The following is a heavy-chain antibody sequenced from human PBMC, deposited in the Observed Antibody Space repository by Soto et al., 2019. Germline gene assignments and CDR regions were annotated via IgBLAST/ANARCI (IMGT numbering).Heavy chain of an antibody. CDR2: IYYSGST. CDR1: GGSISSYY. D-gene: IGHD3-10*01. J-gene: IGHJ4*02. CDR3: ARGRNDKLVRGITFDY. V-gene: IGHV4-59*01. Sequence: SNTVSLTCTVSGGSISSYYWSWIRQPQGKGLEWIGYIYYSGSTNYNPSLKSRVTISVDTSKNQFSLKLSSVTAADTAVYYCARGRNDKLVRGITFDYRGQGTLVTVSS.